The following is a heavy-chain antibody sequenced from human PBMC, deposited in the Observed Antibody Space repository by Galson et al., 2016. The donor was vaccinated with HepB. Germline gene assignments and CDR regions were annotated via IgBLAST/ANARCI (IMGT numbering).Heavy chain of an antibody. CDR3: ARDYGGNSGWFDP. V-gene: IGHV1-8*01. CDR2: MSPNSGNT. CDR1: GYTFTNYD. J-gene: IGHJ5*02. Sequence: SVKVSCKASGYTFTNYDINWVRQATGQGLEWLGWMSPNSGNTGYAQNFQGRVTLTRDTSISTAYMELSSLRSDDTAAYYCARDYGGNSGWFDPWGQGTLVTGSS. D-gene: IGHD4-23*01.